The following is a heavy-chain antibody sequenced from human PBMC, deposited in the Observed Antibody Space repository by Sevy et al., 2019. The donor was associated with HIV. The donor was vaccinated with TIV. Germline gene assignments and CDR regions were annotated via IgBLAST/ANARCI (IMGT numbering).Heavy chain of an antibody. CDR1: GFTFSDYY. Sequence: GGSVRLSCAASGFTFSDYYMSWIRQAPGKGLEWVSYISSSGSTIYYADSVKGRFTISRDNAKNSLYLQMNSLRAEDTAVYYCARDSSGYSGYDHFDYWGQGTLVTVSS. D-gene: IGHD5-12*01. CDR3: ARDSSGYSGYDHFDY. V-gene: IGHV3-11*01. J-gene: IGHJ4*02. CDR2: ISSSGSTI.